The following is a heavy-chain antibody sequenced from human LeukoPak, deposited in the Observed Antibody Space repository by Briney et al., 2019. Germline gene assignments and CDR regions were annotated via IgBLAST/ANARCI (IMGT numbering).Heavy chain of an antibody. CDR2: INHSGST. V-gene: IGHV4-34*01. D-gene: IGHD6-19*01. CDR3: ARAGGYSSGWYKGDNWFDP. Sequence: SETLSLTCAVYGGSFSGYYWSWIRQPPGKGLEWIGEINHSGSTIYNPSLKSRVTISVDTSKNQFSLKLSSVTAADTAVYYCARAGGYSSGWYKGDNWFDPWGQGTLVTVSS. J-gene: IGHJ5*02. CDR1: GGSFSGYY.